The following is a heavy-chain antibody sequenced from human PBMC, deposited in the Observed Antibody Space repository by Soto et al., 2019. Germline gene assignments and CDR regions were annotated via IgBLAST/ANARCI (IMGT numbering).Heavy chain of an antibody. CDR3: ARGVTAIRGYYFDY. D-gene: IGHD2-21*02. J-gene: IGHJ4*02. V-gene: IGHV3-30*03. Sequence: QVQLVESGGGVVQPGRSLRLSCAASGFTFSSYGMHWVRQAPGKGLEWVAVISYDGSNKYYADSVKGRFTISRDNSKKPLYLQMNSLRAEDTAVYYCARGVTAIRGYYFDYLGQGTLGTVSS. CDR2: ISYDGSNK. CDR1: GFTFSSYG.